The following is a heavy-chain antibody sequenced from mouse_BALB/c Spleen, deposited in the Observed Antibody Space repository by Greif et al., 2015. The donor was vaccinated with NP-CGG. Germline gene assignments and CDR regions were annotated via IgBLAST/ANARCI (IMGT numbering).Heavy chain of an antibody. Sequence: VQLKESGAELVKPGASVKLSCTASGFNIKDTYMHWVKQRPEQGLEWIGRIDPANGNTKYDPKFQGKATITADTSSNTAYLQLSSLTSEDTAVYYCARSDWAYAMDYWGQGTSVTVSS. CDR2: IDPANGNT. V-gene: IGHV14-3*02. J-gene: IGHJ4*01. CDR3: ARSDWAYAMDY. D-gene: IGHD4-1*01. CDR1: GFNIKDTY.